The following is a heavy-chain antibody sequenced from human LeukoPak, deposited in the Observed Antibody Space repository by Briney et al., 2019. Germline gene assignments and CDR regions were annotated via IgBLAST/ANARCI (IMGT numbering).Heavy chain of an antibody. J-gene: IGHJ4*02. D-gene: IGHD5-18*01. CDR1: GYTFTGYY. CDR3: ARGAAWVTSDYYFDY. CDR2: INPNSGGT. Sequence: AASVKVSCKASGYTFTGYYMHWVRQAPGQGLEWMGWINPNSGGTNYAQKFQGRVTMTRDTSISTAYMELSRLRSDDTAVYYCARGAAWVTSDYYFDYWGQGTLVTVSS. V-gene: IGHV1-2*02.